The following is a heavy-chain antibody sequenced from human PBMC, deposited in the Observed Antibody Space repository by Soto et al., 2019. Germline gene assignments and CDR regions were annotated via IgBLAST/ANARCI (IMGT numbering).Heavy chain of an antibody. D-gene: IGHD3-10*01. CDR3: ARFYGSGSYYIPDVYYYYYMDV. Sequence: PSETLSLTCAVYGGSFIGYYWSWILQPPGKGLEWIGEINHSGSTNYNPSLKSRVTISVDTSKNQFSLKLSSVAAADTAVYYCARFYGSGSYYIPDVYYYYYMDVWGKGTTVTVSS. V-gene: IGHV4-34*01. J-gene: IGHJ6*03. CDR1: GGSFIGYY. CDR2: INHSGST.